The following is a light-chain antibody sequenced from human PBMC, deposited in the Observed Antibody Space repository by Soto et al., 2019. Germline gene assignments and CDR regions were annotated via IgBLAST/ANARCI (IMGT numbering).Light chain of an antibody. V-gene: IGKV1-9*01. CDR3: QQLKTYPYT. CDR1: QDINKF. J-gene: IGKJ5*01. CDR2: SAS. Sequence: IQLTQSPSSLSASVGDRVTVTCRASQDINKFLAWFQQKPGKAPNLLIFSASTLQSAVPSRFSGGGSGTDFTLTIDSLQPEDFATYYCQQLKTYPYTFGQRTRLEI.